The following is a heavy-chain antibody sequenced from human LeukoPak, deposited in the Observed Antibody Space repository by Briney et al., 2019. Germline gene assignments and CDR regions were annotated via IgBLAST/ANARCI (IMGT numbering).Heavy chain of an antibody. CDR1: GFTFSDFY. D-gene: IGHD3-22*01. V-gene: IGHV3-11*01. J-gene: IGHJ4*02. CDR3: ARSADSSGYFREITLYYFDY. CDR2: ISNSGSTI. Sequence: PGGSLRLSCAASGFTFSDFYMTWIRQAPGKGLEWVSYISNSGSTIYYADSVKGRFTISRDNAKNSLYLQTNSLRAEDTAVYYCARSADSSGYFREITLYYFDYWGQGTLVTVSS.